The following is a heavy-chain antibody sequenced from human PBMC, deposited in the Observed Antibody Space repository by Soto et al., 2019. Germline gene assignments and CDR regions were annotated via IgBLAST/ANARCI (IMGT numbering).Heavy chain of an antibody. J-gene: IGHJ5*02. CDR2: IYYSGST. Sequence: SETLSLTCTFSCGSISSGGYYLSSIRQHPGKGLEWIGYIYYSGSTYYNPSLKSRVTISVDTSKNQFSLKLSSVTAADTAVYYCARDRVAATYWFDPWGQGTLVTVS. CDR1: CGSISSGGYY. D-gene: IGHD2-15*01. V-gene: IGHV4-31*03. CDR3: ARDRVAATYWFDP.